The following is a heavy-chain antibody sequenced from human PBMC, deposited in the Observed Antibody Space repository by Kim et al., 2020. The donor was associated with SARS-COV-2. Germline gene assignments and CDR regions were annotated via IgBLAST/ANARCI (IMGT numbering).Heavy chain of an antibody. Sequence: GGSLRLSCAASGFTFSDYYMSWIRQAPGKGLEWVSYISSSSSYTNYADSVKGRFTISRDNAKNSLYLQMNSLRAKDTAVYYCARVGYDYVWGSYRDYYYYYGMDVGGQGTTVTVSS. CDR2: ISSSSSYT. V-gene: IGHV3-11*05. CDR1: GFTFSDYY. J-gene: IGHJ6*02. CDR3: ARVGYDYVWGSYRDYYYYYGMDV. D-gene: IGHD3-16*02.